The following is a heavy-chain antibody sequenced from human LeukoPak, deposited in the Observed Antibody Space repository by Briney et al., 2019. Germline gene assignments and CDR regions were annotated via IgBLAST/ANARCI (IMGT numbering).Heavy chain of an antibody. CDR2: ISAYNGNT. Sequence: ASVKVSCKASGYTFTNYGISWVRQAPGQGLEWMGRISAYNGNTNYAQKVQGRVTMTTDTSTNIAYMELRGLGSDDTAVYYCARDVAFYGSSWHNWFDPWGQGTLVTVSS. CDR1: GYTFTNYG. J-gene: IGHJ5*02. V-gene: IGHV1-18*01. D-gene: IGHD6-13*01. CDR3: ARDVAFYGSSWHNWFDP.